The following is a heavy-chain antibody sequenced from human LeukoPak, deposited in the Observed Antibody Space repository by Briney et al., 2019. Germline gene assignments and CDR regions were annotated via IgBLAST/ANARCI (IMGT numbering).Heavy chain of an antibody. CDR2: IKQDGSEK. CDR1: GFTFSSYW. Sequence: GGSLRLSCAASGFTFSSYWMSWVRQAPGKGLEWVANIKQDGSEKYYVDSVKGRFTISRDNAKNSLYLQMNSLRAEDTAVYYCARESQSAYYFDSSGYEDAFDIWGQGTMVTVSS. CDR3: ARESQSAYYFDSSGYEDAFDI. D-gene: IGHD3-22*01. J-gene: IGHJ3*02. V-gene: IGHV3-7*01.